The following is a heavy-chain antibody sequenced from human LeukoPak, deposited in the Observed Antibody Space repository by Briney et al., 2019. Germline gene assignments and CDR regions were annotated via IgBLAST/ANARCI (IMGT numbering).Heavy chain of an antibody. CDR1: GGTFSSYA. V-gene: IGHV1-69*13. CDR2: IIPIFGTA. CDR3: AREIAGYFDY. D-gene: IGHD6-13*01. J-gene: IGHJ4*02. Sequence: GASVKVSCKASGGTFSSYAISWVRQAPGQGLEWMGGIIPIFGTANYAQKFQGRVTITADESASTAYMELSSLRSEDTAVYYCAREIAGYFDYWGQGTLVTVSS.